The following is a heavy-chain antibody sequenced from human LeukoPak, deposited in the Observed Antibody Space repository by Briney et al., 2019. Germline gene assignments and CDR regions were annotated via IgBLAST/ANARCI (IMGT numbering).Heavy chain of an antibody. CDR1: GFTFSSFG. CDR2: IWYDASNK. CDR3: VRGVGVSRFNYLDS. J-gene: IGHJ4*02. Sequence: GGSLRLSCSAPGFTFSSFGMHWVPQAPGKGLEGVAVIWYDASNKYYADSVKGRFTISRDNSKNTLYLQMNSLRDDDTAVYYCVRGVGVSRFNYLDSWGQGTLVIVSS. D-gene: IGHD6-13*01. V-gene: IGHV3-33*01.